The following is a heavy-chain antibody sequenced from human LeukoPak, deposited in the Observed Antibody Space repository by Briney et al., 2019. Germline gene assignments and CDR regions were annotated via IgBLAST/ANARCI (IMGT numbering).Heavy chain of an antibody. CDR2: IWYDGSNK. CDR1: GFTFSNAW. V-gene: IGHV3-33*08. CDR3: ARDGQRITMVRGVIPTSDYYFDY. D-gene: IGHD3-10*01. J-gene: IGHJ4*02. Sequence: AGGSLRLSCAASGFTFSNAWMSWVRQAPGKGLEWVAIIWYDGSNKYYADSVKGRFTISRDNSKNTLYLQMNSLRAEDTAVYYCARDGQRITMVRGVIPTSDYYFDYWGQGTLVTVSS.